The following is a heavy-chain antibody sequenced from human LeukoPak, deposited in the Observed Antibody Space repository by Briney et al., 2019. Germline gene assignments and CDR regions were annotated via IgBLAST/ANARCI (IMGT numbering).Heavy chain of an antibody. D-gene: IGHD3-9*01. CDR3: ARVLRYFDWFPSDY. J-gene: IGHJ4*02. V-gene: IGHV1-18*01. CDR1: GYTFTSYG. CDR2: ISAYNGNT. Sequence: GASVKVSCKASGYTFTSYGISWVRQAPGQGLEWMGWISAYNGNTNYAQKPQGRVTMTTDTSTSTAYMELRSLRSDDTAVYYCARVLRYFDWFPSDYWGQGTLVTVSS.